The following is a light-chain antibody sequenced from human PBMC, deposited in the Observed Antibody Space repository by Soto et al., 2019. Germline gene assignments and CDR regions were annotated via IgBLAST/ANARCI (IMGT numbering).Light chain of an antibody. Sequence: DIQMTQSPTSLSASVGDRVTITCRASQGIRNVVAWYQQKPGKAPKLLIYAASTLQSGFPSRFSGSAAGTDFTLTSHSLQPEDVATYSCQKYSSVPVFGPGTKVELK. CDR1: QGIRNV. V-gene: IGKV1-27*01. CDR3: QKYSSVPV. J-gene: IGKJ3*01. CDR2: AAS.